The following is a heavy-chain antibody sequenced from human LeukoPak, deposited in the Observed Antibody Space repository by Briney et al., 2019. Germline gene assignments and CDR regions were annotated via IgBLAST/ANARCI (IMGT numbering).Heavy chain of an antibody. Sequence: SETLSLTCSVSAYSITKGYYWGWIRQPPGKGLEWIGNIYHSGSTHYNPSLKSRVTISVDTSKNQFSLKLSSVTAADTAVYYCARGPYKYDGSGAFDIWGQGTMVTVSS. V-gene: IGHV4-38-2*02. CDR2: IYHSGST. J-gene: IGHJ3*02. D-gene: IGHD3-22*01. CDR3: ARGPYKYDGSGAFDI. CDR1: AYSITKGYY.